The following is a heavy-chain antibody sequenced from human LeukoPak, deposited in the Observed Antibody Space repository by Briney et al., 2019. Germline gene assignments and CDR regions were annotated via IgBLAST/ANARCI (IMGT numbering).Heavy chain of an antibody. V-gene: IGHV3-72*01. CDR3: AAIAAAVPINDY. D-gene: IGHD6-13*01. J-gene: IGHJ4*02. CDR2: TRNKANSNTT. Sequence: PGGSLRLSCAASGFTFSDHYMDWVRQAPGKGLEWVARTRNKANSNTTAYAASVRGSFNISRNDSKNTLSLQKNSPKTEETAVYYCAAIAAAVPINDYWGQGTLVTVSS. CDR1: GFTFSDHY.